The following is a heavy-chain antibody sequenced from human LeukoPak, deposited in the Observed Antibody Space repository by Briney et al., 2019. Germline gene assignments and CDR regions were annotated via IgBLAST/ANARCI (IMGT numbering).Heavy chain of an antibody. D-gene: IGHD6-13*01. CDR3: ASYSSSWYSNYFDY. J-gene: IGHJ4*02. CDR1: GFTFSDYY. V-gene: IGHV3-11*01. CDR2: ISSSGSTI. Sequence: GGSLRLSCAASGFTFSDYYMSWIRQAPGKGLEWVSYISSSGSTIYYADSVKGRFTISRDNAKNSLYLQMNSLRAEDTAVYYCASYSSSWYSNYFDYWGQGTLVTVSS.